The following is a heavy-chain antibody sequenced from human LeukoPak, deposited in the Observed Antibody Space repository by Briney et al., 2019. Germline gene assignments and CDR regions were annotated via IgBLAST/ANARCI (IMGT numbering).Heavy chain of an antibody. CDR2: IYYSGST. CDR1: GGSISSYY. CDR3: AGDGRGSYFDY. J-gene: IGHJ4*02. Sequence: SETLSLTCTVSGGSISSYYWSWIRQPPGKGLEWIGYIYYSGSTNYNPSLKSRVTISVDTSKNQFSLKLSSVTAADTAVYYCAGDGRGSYFDYWGQGTLVTVSS. V-gene: IGHV4-59*01. D-gene: IGHD1-26*01.